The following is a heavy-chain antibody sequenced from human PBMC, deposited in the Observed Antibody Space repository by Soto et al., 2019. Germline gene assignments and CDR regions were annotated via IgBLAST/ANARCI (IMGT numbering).Heavy chain of an antibody. Sequence: SVKVSCKASGGTFSSYAISWVRQAPGQGLEWMGGIIPIFGTANYAQKFQGRVTITADESTSTAYMELSSLRSEDTAVYYCASPREVRGVSTKYYFDYWGQGTLVTVSS. CDR3: ASPREVRGVSTKYYFDY. CDR2: IIPIFGTA. V-gene: IGHV1-69*13. D-gene: IGHD3-10*01. CDR1: GGTFSSYA. J-gene: IGHJ4*02.